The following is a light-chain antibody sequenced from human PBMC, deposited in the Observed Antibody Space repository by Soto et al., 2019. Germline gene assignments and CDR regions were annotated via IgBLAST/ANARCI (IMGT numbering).Light chain of an antibody. CDR2: EVS. CDR3: SSYTSSSTPYV. V-gene: IGLV2-14*01. CDR1: SRDVGGYNY. Sequence: QSALTQPASVSGSPGQSITISCTGTSRDVGGYNYVSWYQQHPGKAPKLMIYEVSNRPSGVSNRFSGSKSGNTASLTISGLQAEDEDDYYCSSYTSSSTPYVFGTGTKPTVL. J-gene: IGLJ1*01.